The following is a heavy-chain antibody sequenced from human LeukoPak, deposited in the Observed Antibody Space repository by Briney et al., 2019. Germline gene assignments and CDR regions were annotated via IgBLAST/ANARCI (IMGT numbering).Heavy chain of an antibody. J-gene: IGHJ5*02. V-gene: IGHV4-61*02. D-gene: IGHD2-2*01. CDR3: AREGEDCSSSSCYRWFDP. CDR2: IYTSGST. Sequence: SETLSLTCTVSNGALRSGSYYWSWIRQPAGKGLEWIGRIYTSGSTNYNPSLKSRVTISVATSKNQFSLKLSSVTVADTAVVYCAREGEDCSSSSCYRWFDPWGQGTLVTVSS. CDR1: NGALRSGSYY.